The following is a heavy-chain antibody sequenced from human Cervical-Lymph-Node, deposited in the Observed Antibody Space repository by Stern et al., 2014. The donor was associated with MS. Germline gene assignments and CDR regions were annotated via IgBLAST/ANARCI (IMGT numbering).Heavy chain of an antibody. J-gene: IGHJ3*02. Sequence: VQLVQSGPGLVKPSGTLSLTCAVSGGSISSSNWGSWVRQSPGKGLEWIGEIYHSGGTKYSPSFESRVIISVDKSKNQFSLKLSYVTAADTAVYYCARELPDLNAFDIWGQWTMVTVSS. CDR3: ARELPDLNAFDI. CDR1: GGSISSSNW. CDR2: IYHSGGT. V-gene: IGHV4-4*02. D-gene: IGHD1-14*01.